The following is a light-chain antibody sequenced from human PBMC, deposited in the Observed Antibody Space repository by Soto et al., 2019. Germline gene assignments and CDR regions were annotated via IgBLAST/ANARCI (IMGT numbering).Light chain of an antibody. CDR2: DVS. Sequence: QSVLTQPASVSGSPGQSITISCTGTSSDIGAFDLVSWFQQHPGKAPKVMIYDVSIRPSGVSYRFSGSKSGNTASLTISGLQAEDEADYYCSSYTITSTRLFGTGTKLTVL. J-gene: IGLJ1*01. CDR3: SSYTITSTRL. CDR1: SSDIGAFDL. V-gene: IGLV2-14*01.